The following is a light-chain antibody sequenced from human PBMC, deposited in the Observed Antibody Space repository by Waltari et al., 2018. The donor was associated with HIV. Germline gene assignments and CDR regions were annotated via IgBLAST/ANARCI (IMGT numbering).Light chain of an antibody. Sequence: QSVLTQPPSVSGAPGQRVTISCTGSSSNIGAGYDVHWYQQLPGTAPKLLIYGNRNRPSGVPDRFSGSKSGNTASLTISGLQAEDEADYYCSSYAGTSNFVLFGGGTKLTVL. CDR1: SSNIGAGYD. CDR2: GNR. V-gene: IGLV1-40*01. CDR3: SSYAGTSNFVL. J-gene: IGLJ2*01.